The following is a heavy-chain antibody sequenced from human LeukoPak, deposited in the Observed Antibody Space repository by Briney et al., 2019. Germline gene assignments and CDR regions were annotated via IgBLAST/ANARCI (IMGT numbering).Heavy chain of an antibody. CDR2: ISYDGSNK. CDR1: GFTFSSYA. J-gene: IGHJ6*02. V-gene: IGHV3-30-3*01. Sequence: GGSLRLSCAASGFTFSSYAMHWVRQAPGKGLEWVAVISYDGSNKYYADSVKGRLTISRDNSKNTLYLQMNSLRAEDTAVYYCAREVSGDYYYYYYGMDVWGQGTTVTVSS. CDR3: AREVSGDYYYYYYGMDV. D-gene: IGHD4-17*01.